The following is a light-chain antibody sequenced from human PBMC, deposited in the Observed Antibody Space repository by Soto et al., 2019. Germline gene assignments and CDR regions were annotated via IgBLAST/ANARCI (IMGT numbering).Light chain of an antibody. Sequence: QSVLTQPASVSGSPGQSITISCTGSSSDVGGYKFVSWYQQHPGKVPKVMIYEVTIRPSGVSNRFSGSKSGNTASLTISGLQAEDEADYYCSSYTNIGTLVFVTVTKVPDL. CDR1: SSDVGGYKF. CDR2: EVT. CDR3: SSYTNIGTLV. V-gene: IGLV2-14*01. J-gene: IGLJ1*01.